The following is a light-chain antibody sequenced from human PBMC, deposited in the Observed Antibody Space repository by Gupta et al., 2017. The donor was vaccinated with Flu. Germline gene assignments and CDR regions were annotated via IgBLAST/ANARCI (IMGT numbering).Light chain of an antibody. V-gene: IGKV2D-29*01. CDR1: QSLQHSNGETY. CDR3: MQSLHLPYT. Sequence: ISCKSSQSLQHSNGETYLYWYLHKAGQPPRLLIYESSNRYSGVPDRVSGSGSGTDFTLKISRVEAEDVGIYYCMQSLHLPYTFGQGSKLEIK. CDR2: ESS. J-gene: IGKJ2*01.